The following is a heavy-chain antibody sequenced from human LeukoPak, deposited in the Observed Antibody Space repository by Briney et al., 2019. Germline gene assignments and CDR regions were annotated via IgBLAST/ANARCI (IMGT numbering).Heavy chain of an antibody. V-gene: IGHV4-59*12. CDR1: GGSISSYY. J-gene: IGHJ4*02. CDR3: ARESSLKYYFDY. CDR2: MYYSGST. Sequence: SETLSLTCTVSGGSISSYYWSWIRQPPGKGLEWIGSMYYSGSTYYNSSLKSRLTISVDTSKNQLSLKMSSVTAADTAVYYCARESSLKYYFDYWGQGTLVTVSS. D-gene: IGHD2-2*01.